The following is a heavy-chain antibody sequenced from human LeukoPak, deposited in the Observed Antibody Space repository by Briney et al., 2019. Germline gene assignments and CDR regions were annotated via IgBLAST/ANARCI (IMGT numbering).Heavy chain of an antibody. V-gene: IGHV4-59*08. D-gene: IGHD6-19*01. CDR1: GGSISGHH. J-gene: IGHJ6*02. CDR2: IFYSGST. Sequence: SETLSLTCTVSGGSISGHHWSWIRQPPGKGPEWIGNIFYSGSTNYNPSLKSRVTIAVDTSRNQFSLRLSSVTAADTAVYYCARGIAESSGWYSYYGMDVWGQGTTVTVSS. CDR3: ARGIAESSGWYSYYGMDV.